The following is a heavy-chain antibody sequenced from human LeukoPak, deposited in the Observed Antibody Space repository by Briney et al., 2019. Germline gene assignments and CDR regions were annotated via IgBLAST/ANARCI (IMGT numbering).Heavy chain of an antibody. CDR2: ISSDGSTT. D-gene: IGHD3-16*01. CDR3: LRGSSTYDYVWGPLAFDV. CDR1: GFTFSSYA. Sequence: GGSLRLSCAASGFTFSSYAMSWVRQAPGKGLEWVSRISSDGSTTNYADSVKGRFTISRDNAKNTLDLQMNSLRAEDTAVYYCLRGSSTYDYVWGPLAFDVWGQGAMVTVSS. J-gene: IGHJ3*01. V-gene: IGHV3-74*01.